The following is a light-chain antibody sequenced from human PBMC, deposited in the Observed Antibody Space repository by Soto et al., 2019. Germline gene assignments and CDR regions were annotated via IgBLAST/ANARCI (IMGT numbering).Light chain of an antibody. V-gene: IGKV3-20*01. CDR2: GAS. J-gene: IGKJ4*01. CDR1: QSVRSNY. CDR3: QQYGSPPLA. Sequence: EIVLTQSPATLSLSPGESATLSCRASQSVRSNYLAWYQQKPGQAPRLLIFGASNRATGIPPRFSARGSGADFTLTIGRLETDDFAVYYCQQYGSPPLAFGGGTKVYVK.